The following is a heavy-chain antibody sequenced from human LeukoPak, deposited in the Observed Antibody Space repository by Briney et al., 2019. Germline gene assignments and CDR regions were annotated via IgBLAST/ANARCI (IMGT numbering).Heavy chain of an antibody. D-gene: IGHD3-10*01. Sequence: PGGSLRLSCAASGFTFSGYAISWVRQAPGKGLEWVSAISGSGGTTYYADSVKGRFTISRDNSKNTLYLQMNSLRAEDTAVYYCANLPMVRGANYWGQGTLVTVSS. J-gene: IGHJ4*02. CDR1: GFTFSGYA. V-gene: IGHV3-23*01. CDR2: ISGSGGTT. CDR3: ANLPMVRGANY.